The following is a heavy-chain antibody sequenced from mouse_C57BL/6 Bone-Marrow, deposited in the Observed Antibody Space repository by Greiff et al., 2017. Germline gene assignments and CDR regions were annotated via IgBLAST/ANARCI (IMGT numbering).Heavy chain of an antibody. V-gene: IGHV1-15*01. CDR2: IDPETGGT. J-gene: IGHJ4*01. Sequence: QVQLQQSGAELVRPGASVTLSCKASGYTFTDYEMHWVKQTPVHGLEWIGAIDPETGGTAYNQKFKGKAILTADKSSSKAYMELRSLTSEDSAVYYCDYGTPYAMDYWGQGTSVTVSS. D-gene: IGHD1-1*01. CDR3: DYGTPYAMDY. CDR1: GYTFTDYE.